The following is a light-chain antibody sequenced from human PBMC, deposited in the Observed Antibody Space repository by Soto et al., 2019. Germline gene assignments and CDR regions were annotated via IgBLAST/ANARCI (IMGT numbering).Light chain of an antibody. CDR3: QQYGSSGT. V-gene: IGKV3-20*01. CDR1: QSVSSN. CDR2: GAS. Sequence: IVFTQSPGTLSFSPFERATLSCRASQSVSSNLVWYQQKPGQAPRLLIYGASNRATGIPDRFSGSGSGTDFTLTISRLEPEDFAVYYCQQYGSSGTFSQGTKVDIK. J-gene: IGKJ1*01.